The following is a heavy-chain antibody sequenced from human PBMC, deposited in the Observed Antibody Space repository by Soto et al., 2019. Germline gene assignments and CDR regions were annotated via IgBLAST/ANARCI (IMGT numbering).Heavy chain of an antibody. V-gene: IGHV3-30*03. D-gene: IGHD6-25*01. J-gene: IGHJ4*02. CDR3: GNPAGDAAGGRSDF. CDR2: VSSDGSVA. Sequence: QVQLVESGGGVVQPGGSLRLSCVASGFAFSSFGMHWFRQAPGRGLEWVAVVSSDGSVAFYADSVKGRFTISRDNSKNTLSLQMNSLRDEDTAVYYCGNPAGDAAGGRSDFWGQGALVTVSS. CDR1: GFAFSSFG.